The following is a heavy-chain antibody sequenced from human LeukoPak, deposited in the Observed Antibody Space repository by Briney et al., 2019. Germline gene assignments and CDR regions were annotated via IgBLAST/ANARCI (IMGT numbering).Heavy chain of an antibody. V-gene: IGHV4-61*10. D-gene: IGHD6-19*01. J-gene: IGHJ4*02. CDR1: GGSISSGSYY. CDR3: ARDSGSGTYY. CDR2: IYYSGST. Sequence: SETLSLTCTVSGGSISSGSYYWSWIRQPAGKGLEWIGHIYYSGSTTYNPSLKSRVTISIDTSKNQFSLKLSSVTAADTAVYYCARDSGSGTYYWGQGTLVTVSS.